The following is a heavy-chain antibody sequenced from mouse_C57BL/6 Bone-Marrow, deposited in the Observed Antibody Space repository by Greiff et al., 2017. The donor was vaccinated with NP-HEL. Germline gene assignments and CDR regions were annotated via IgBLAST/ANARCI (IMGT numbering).Heavy chain of an antibody. J-gene: IGHJ3*01. CDR3: ARYAYDYFAY. CDR2: IRNKANGYTT. CDR1: GFTFTDYY. D-gene: IGHD2-4*01. V-gene: IGHV7-3*01. Sequence: EVNVVESGGGLVQPGGSLSLSCAASGFTFTDYYMSWVRQPPGKALEWLGFIRNKANGYTTEYSASVKGRFTISRDNSQSILYLQMNALRAEDSATYYCARYAYDYFAYWGQGTLVTVSA.